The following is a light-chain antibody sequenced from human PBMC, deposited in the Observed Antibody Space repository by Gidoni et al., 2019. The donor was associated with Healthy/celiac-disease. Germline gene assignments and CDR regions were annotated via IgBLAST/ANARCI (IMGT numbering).Light chain of an antibody. V-gene: IGKV1-39*01. CDR1: QSISSY. CDR2: AAS. J-gene: IGKJ3*01. CDR3: QQSYSTIT. Sequence: DIQMTQSPSSLSASVGDRVTITCRARQSISSYVNWYQQKPGKDPKLLIYAASSLQSGVPSRFSGSGSGTDFTLTISSLQPEDFATYYCQQSYSTITFGPGTKVEIK.